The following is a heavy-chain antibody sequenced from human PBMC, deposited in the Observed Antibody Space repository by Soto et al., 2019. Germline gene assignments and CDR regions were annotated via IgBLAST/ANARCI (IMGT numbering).Heavy chain of an antibody. CDR2: ITSGSSFI. CDR1: GFTFSSYG. J-gene: IGHJ6*02. V-gene: IGHV3-21*01. D-gene: IGHD2-8*01. CDR3: ARSQRNGAMDV. Sequence: GGSLRLSCAASGFTFSSYGMHWVRQAPGKGLEWVSSITSGSSFIDYADSVKGRFTISRDDAKNSLFLQMSSLRADDTAVYYCARSQRNGAMDVWGQGTTVTVSS.